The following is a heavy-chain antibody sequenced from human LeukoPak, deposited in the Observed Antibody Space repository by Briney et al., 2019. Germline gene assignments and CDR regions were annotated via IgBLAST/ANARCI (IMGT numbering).Heavy chain of an antibody. D-gene: IGHD6-19*01. V-gene: IGHV3-21*01. J-gene: IGHJ4*02. CDR1: GFTFSSYS. CDR2: ISSSSSYI. CDR3: ARDPQYSSGWYPEPFDY. Sequence: AGGSLRLSCAASGFTFSSYSMNWVRQAPGKGLEWVSSISSSSSYIYYADSVKGRFTISRDNAKNSLYLQMNSLRDEDTAVYYCARDPQYSSGWYPEPFDYWGQGTLVTVSS.